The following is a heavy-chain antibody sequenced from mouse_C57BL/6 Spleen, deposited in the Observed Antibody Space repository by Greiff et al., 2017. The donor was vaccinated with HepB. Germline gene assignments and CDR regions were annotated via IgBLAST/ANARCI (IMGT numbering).Heavy chain of an antibody. CDR2: ISYDGSN. CDR3: ARDGENAGFAY. CDR1: GYSITSGYY. Sequence: EVKLLESGPGLVKPSQSLSLTCSVTGYSITSGYYWNWIRQFPGNKLEWMGYISYDGSNNYNPSLKNRISITRDTSKNQFFLKLNSVTTEDTATYYCARDGENAGFAYWGQGTLVTVSA. J-gene: IGHJ3*01. V-gene: IGHV3-6*01.